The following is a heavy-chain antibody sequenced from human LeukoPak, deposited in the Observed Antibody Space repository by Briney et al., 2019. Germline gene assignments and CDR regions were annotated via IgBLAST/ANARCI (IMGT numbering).Heavy chain of an antibody. D-gene: IGHD7-27*01. CDR3: ARADTNWGAYDY. Sequence: ASVKVSCKSSGYTFTGYYVHWVRQAPGQGLEWMGWINPNSGGTNYAQKFQGRVTMTRDTSISTAYMELSRLTSDDTAVYYCARADTNWGAYDYWGQGTLVAVSS. CDR1: GYTFTGYY. V-gene: IGHV1-2*02. J-gene: IGHJ4*02. CDR2: INPNSGGT.